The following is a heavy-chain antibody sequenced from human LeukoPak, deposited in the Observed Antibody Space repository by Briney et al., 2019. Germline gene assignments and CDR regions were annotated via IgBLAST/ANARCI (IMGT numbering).Heavy chain of an antibody. V-gene: IGHV3-21*06. CDR2: IGPTGSDR. CDR1: GFTFSSYS. Sequence: KPGGSLRLSCAASGFTFSSYSMNWVRQAPGKGLEWVASIGPTGSDRYHADSIKGRFTISRDNVNNFLYLQMNSLRAEDTAVYYCATETNGRHYDYWGQGTLLTVSS. J-gene: IGHJ4*02. CDR3: ATETNGRHYDY. D-gene: IGHD1-14*01.